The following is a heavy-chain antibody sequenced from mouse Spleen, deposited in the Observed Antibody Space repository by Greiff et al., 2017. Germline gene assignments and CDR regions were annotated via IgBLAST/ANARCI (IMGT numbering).Heavy chain of an antibody. Sequence: VQLKESGPGLVKPSQSLSLTCTVTGYPITSDYAWNWIRQFPGNKLEWMGYISYSGSTSYNPSLKSRISITRDTSKNQFFLQLNSVTTEDTATYYCARYFDYWGQGATLTVSS. CDR2: ISYSGST. J-gene: IGHJ2*01. CDR3: ARYFDY. CDR1: GYPITSDYA. V-gene: IGHV3-2*02.